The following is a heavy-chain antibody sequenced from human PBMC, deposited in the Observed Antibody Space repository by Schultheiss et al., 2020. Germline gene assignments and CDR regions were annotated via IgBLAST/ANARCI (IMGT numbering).Heavy chain of an antibody. CDR3: ARASAPGGGYSSGWDGYYFDY. Sequence: ETLSLTCAASGFTFSSYAMSWVRQAPGKGLEWVSSISSSSSYIYYADSVKGRFTISRDNAKNSLYLQMNSLRAEDTAVYYCARASAPGGGYSSGWDGYYFDYWGQGTLVTVSS. D-gene: IGHD6-19*01. J-gene: IGHJ4*02. CDR1: GFTFSSYA. V-gene: IGHV3-21*01. CDR2: ISSSSSYI.